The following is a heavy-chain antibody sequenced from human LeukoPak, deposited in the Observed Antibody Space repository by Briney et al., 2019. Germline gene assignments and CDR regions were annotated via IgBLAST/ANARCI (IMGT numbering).Heavy chain of an antibody. D-gene: IGHD1-1*01. V-gene: IGHV3-30*09. J-gene: IGHJ3*02. CDR3: AREIKWNDERAFDI. CDR1: GFAFSKYA. CDR2: VSYDGSNK. Sequence: PGKPLRLPCVASGFAFSKYAMHWVRQAPGKGLEWVGVVSYDGSNKFYADFVKGRFAISKDNSKNTLSLQMNGLRPEDTAMYYCAREIKWNDERAFDIWGQGTMVTVSS.